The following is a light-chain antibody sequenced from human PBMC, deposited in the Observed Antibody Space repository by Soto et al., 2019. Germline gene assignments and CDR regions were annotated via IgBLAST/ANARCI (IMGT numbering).Light chain of an antibody. CDR2: NVS. J-gene: IGKJ2*01. CDR1: QSLVFSDGNTY. Sequence: DVVMTQSPLSLPVTLGQPASISCRSSQSLVFSDGNTYLSWFHQRPGQSPRRLIYNVSNRDSGVPDRFSGSGSGTDFTLKISRMEAEDVGVYSCMQGTHWPYTFGQGTKLEIK. V-gene: IGKV2-30*01. CDR3: MQGTHWPYT.